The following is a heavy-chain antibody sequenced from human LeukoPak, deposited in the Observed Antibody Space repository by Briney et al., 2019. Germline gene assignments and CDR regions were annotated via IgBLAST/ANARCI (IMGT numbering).Heavy chain of an antibody. CDR2: ISAYNGNT. D-gene: IGHD3-3*01. CDR1: GYTFTGYY. Sequence: GASVKVSCKASGYTFTGYYMHWVRQAPGQGLEWMGWISAYNGNTNYAQKLQGRVTMTTDTSTSTAYMELRSLRSDDTAVYYCARVYAPHDFWSGYPLYYYYYMDVWGKGTTVTVSS. J-gene: IGHJ6*03. V-gene: IGHV1-18*04. CDR3: ARVYAPHDFWSGYPLYYYYYMDV.